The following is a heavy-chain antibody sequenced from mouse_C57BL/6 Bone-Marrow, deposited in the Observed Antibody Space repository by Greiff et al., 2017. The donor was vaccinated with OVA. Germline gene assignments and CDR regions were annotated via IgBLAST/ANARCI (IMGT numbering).Heavy chain of an antibody. Sequence: QVQLKQSGAELARPGASVKMSCKASGYTFTSYTMHWVKQRPGQGLEWIGYINPSSGYTKYNQKFKDKATLTADKSSSTAYMQLSSLTSEDSAVYYCASEDGNWFAYWGQGTLVTVSA. CDR2: INPSSGYT. D-gene: IGHD2-1*01. V-gene: IGHV1-4*01. CDR1: GYTFTSYT. CDR3: ASEDGNWFAY. J-gene: IGHJ3*01.